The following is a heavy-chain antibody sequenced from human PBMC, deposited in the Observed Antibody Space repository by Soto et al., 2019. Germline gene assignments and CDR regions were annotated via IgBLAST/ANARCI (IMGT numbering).Heavy chain of an antibody. CDR1: GFTFSSYA. Sequence: QVQLVESGGGVVQPGRSLRLSCAASGFTFSSYAMHWVRQAPGKGLEWVAVISYDGSNKYYADSVKGRFTISRDNSKNTLYLQMNSLRAEDTAVYYCARDPLYYDSSGYYSPAFDIWGQGTMVTVSS. D-gene: IGHD3-22*01. CDR3: ARDPLYYDSSGYYSPAFDI. V-gene: IGHV3-30-3*01. CDR2: ISYDGSNK. J-gene: IGHJ3*02.